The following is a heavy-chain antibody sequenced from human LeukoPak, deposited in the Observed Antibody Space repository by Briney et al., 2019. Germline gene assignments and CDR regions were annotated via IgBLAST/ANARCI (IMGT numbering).Heavy chain of an antibody. CDR3: ARDREINYYDSSGYYYGYYFDY. CDR1: GVSMSRGSYC. V-gene: IGHV4-61*02. J-gene: IGHJ4*02. Sequence: SETLSLTCTVSGVSMSRGSYCWGWLRQPAGKGLEWIVRIYTSGSINYNPALESLITISVDTSKNLFSLKLSTFTAADTAVYYCARDREINYYDSSGYYYGYYFDYWGQGTLVTVSS. CDR2: IYTSGSI. D-gene: IGHD3-22*01.